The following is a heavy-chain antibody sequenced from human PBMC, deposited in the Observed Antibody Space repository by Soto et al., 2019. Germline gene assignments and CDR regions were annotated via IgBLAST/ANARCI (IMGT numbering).Heavy chain of an antibody. D-gene: IGHD1-7*01. Sequence: PGASLKISCQGSGYTFNSFWIGWVRQMPGEGLEWMGLMFPWTSDTRYSPSFQGHVSISVDRSTGTGYLQWNSLKASDTAMYYCVTTRDGTTFFPHWGQGTPVTVSS. CDR1: GYTFNSFW. CDR3: VTTRDGTTFFPH. V-gene: IGHV5-51*01. CDR2: MFPWTSDT. J-gene: IGHJ4*02.